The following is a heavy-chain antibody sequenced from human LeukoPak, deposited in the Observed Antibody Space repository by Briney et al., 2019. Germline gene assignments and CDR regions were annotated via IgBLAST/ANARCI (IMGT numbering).Heavy chain of an antibody. D-gene: IGHD6-13*01. CDR3: ARVRGSSWYGGPRYNWFDP. Sequence: ASVKVSCKASGYTFTTYDINWVRQATGQGLEWMGWMNPNSGNTGYTQKFQGRVTMTRNTSISTAYMELSSLRSEDTAVYYCARVRGSSWYGGPRYNWFDPWGQGTLVTVSS. CDR2: MNPNSGNT. CDR1: GYTFTTYD. V-gene: IGHV1-8*01. J-gene: IGHJ5*02.